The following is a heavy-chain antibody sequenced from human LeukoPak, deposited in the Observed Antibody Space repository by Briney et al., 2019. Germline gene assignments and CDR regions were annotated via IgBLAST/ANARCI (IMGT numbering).Heavy chain of an antibody. CDR2: ISSSSSTI. CDR1: GFTFSSYS. J-gene: IGHJ1*01. Sequence: PGGSLRLSCAASGFTFSSYSMNWVRQAPGKGLEWVSYISSSSSTIYYADSVKGRFTISRDNAKNSLYLQMNSLRDEDTAVYYCAKLSAPYSSGWYDLEEYFQHWGQGTLVTVSS. CDR3: AKLSAPYSSGWYDLEEYFQH. D-gene: IGHD6-19*01. V-gene: IGHV3-48*02.